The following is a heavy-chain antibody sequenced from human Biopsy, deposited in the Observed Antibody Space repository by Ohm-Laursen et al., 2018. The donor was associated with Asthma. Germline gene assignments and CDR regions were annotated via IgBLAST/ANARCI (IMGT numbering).Heavy chain of an antibody. CDR1: GYTFTGYY. Sequence: ESSVKVSCNASGYTFTGYYMHWVRQAPGQGLEWMGRINPNSGGTNYAQKFQGRVTMTRDTSISTAYMELSRLRSDDTAVYYCARGRHYDFWSGYYIEYFDYWGQGTLVTVSS. V-gene: IGHV1-2*06. D-gene: IGHD3-3*01. CDR3: ARGRHYDFWSGYYIEYFDY. J-gene: IGHJ4*02. CDR2: INPNSGGT.